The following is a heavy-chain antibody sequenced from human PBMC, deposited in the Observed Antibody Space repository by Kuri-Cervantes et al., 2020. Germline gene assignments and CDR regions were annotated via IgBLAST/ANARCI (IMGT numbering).Heavy chain of an antibody. Sequence: SVKVSCKASGGTFSSYAISWVRQAPGQGLEWMGGIIPIFGTANYAQKFQGRVTITADESTSTAYMELSSLRSEDTAVYYCAREALRSTQYYDSSGYYDRDFDIWGQGTMVTVSS. CDR3: AREALRSTQYYDSSGYYDRDFDI. J-gene: IGHJ3*02. CDR1: GGTFSSYA. V-gene: IGHV1-69*13. D-gene: IGHD3-22*01. CDR2: IIPIFGTA.